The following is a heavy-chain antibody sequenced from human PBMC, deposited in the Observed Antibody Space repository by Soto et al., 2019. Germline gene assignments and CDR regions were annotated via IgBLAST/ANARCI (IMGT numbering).Heavy chain of an antibody. Sequence: GGSLRLSCAASGFTVSSNYMSWVRQAPGKGLEWVSVIYSGGSTYYADSVKGRFTISRDNSKNTLYLQMNSLRAEDTAVYYCARGTTIFGAHAFEYWGQGTLVTVSS. CDR1: GFTVSSNY. V-gene: IGHV3-66*01. D-gene: IGHD3-3*01. CDR2: IYSGGST. J-gene: IGHJ4*02. CDR3: ARGTTIFGAHAFEY.